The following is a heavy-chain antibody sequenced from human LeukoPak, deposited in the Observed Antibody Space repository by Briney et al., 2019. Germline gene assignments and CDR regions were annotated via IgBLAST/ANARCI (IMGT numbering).Heavy chain of an antibody. CDR1: GGSISSGDYY. CDR2: IYYSGST. CDR3: ARGLGGQDTGERFDP. D-gene: IGHD3-16*01. J-gene: IGHJ5*02. V-gene: IGHV4-30-4*08. Sequence: SETLSLTCTVSGGSISSGDYYWSWIRQPPGKGLEWIGYIYYSGSTYYNPSLKSRVTISVDTSKNQFSLKLSSVTAADTAVYYCARGLGGQDTGERFDPWGQGTLVTVSS.